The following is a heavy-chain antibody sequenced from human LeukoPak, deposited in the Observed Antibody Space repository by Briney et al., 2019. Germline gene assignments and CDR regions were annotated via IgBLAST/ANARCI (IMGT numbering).Heavy chain of an antibody. V-gene: IGHV4-34*01. J-gene: IGHJ4*02. D-gene: IGHD1-1*01. CDR1: GGSFSGAS. Sequence: PSETLSLTCAVFGGSFSGASWTWIRQPPGKGLEWTGEINHSGSTNYNPSLKSRVTISLDSSKNQFSLRLTSVTAADTAVYYCARRLTITARNDLDSWGQGTLVTVSS. CDR2: INHSGST. CDR3: ARRLTITARNDLDS.